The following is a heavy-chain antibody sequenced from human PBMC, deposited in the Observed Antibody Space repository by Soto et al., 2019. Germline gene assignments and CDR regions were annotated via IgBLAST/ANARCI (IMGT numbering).Heavy chain of an antibody. V-gene: IGHV1-69*01. CDR1: GGGNLRDYR. Sequence: QVQLVQSGAEVKEPGSSVKISCKASGGGNLRDYRTTWVRRAPGQGLEWMGGIIPKLGSANYAQNFQGSVTVTAEESTNPVYMELRSLRSDDTAVYYFARWGDGYNFGAVYGGQGPPVTVSS. D-gene: IGHD2-21*01. CDR2: IIPKLGSA. CDR3: ARWGDGYNFGAVY. J-gene: IGHJ4*02.